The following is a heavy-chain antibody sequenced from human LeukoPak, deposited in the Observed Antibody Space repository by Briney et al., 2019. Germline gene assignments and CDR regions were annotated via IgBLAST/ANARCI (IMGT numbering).Heavy chain of an antibody. CDR2: IYYSGST. Sequence: PSQTLSLTCTVSGGSISSGDYYWSWIRQPPGKGLEWIGYIYYSGSTYYNPSLKSRVTISVDTSKNQFSLKLSSVTAADTAVHYCARVRIQLSGYYFDYWGQGTLVTVSS. V-gene: IGHV4-30-4*08. J-gene: IGHJ4*02. CDR1: GGSISSGDYY. D-gene: IGHD5-18*01. CDR3: ARVRIQLSGYYFDY.